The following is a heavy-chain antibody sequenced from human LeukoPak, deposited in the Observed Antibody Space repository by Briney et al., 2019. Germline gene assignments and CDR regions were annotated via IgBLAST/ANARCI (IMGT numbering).Heavy chain of an antibody. V-gene: IGHV3-23*01. CDR3: AKDLEAIYYYGSGSPPIYFDY. D-gene: IGHD3-10*01. CDR1: VFTFSSYA. Sequence: GGSLRLSCAASVFTFSSYAMSWVRQAPGKGPEWVSAISGSGGSTYYADSVKGRSTISRDNSKNTLYLQMNSLRAEDTAVYYCAKDLEAIYYYGSGSPPIYFDYWGQGTLVTVSS. J-gene: IGHJ4*02. CDR2: ISGSGGST.